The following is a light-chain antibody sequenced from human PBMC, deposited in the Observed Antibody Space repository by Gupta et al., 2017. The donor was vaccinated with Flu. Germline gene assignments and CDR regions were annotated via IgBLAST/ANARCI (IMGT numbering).Light chain of an antibody. CDR3: QHEGGSSGT. Sequence: EIVLTQSPGTLSLSPGERATLSCRASQRVNNNYLAWYQQMPGQVPRLLIYGASSRATGIPDRFSGSGSGTEFTLTISRLEPEDFAVYYCQHEGGSSGTFGQGTKVEI. CDR1: QRVNNNY. V-gene: IGKV3-20*01. J-gene: IGKJ1*01. CDR2: GAS.